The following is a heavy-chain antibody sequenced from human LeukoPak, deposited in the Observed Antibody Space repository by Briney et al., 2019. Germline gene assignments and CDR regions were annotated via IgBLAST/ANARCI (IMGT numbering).Heavy chain of an antibody. Sequence: ASVKVSCKASGYTFTGYYMHWVRQAPGQGLEWMGWINPNSGGTNYAQKFQGRVTMTRDTSTSTAYMELSRLRSDDTAVYYCAREYGSGSYYIEGSTAAGYNWFDPWGQGTLVTVSS. CDR1: GYTFTGYY. V-gene: IGHV1-2*02. CDR3: AREYGSGSYYIEGSTAAGYNWFDP. J-gene: IGHJ5*02. CDR2: INPNSGGT. D-gene: IGHD3-10*01.